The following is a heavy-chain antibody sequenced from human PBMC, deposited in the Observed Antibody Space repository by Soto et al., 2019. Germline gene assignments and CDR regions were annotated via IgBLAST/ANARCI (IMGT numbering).Heavy chain of an antibody. CDR3: AGEDGGGPLDY. Sequence: EVQLLQSGGGLIQPGGSLRLSCAASGFSFSSYAMTWVRQPPGKGLEWVSGMTGYTGETEYADTVKGRFTISRDNSRDTLFLQMDSLRGDDTAVYYCAGEDGGGPLDYWGQGALVTVSS. J-gene: IGHJ4*02. CDR2: MTGYTGET. CDR1: GFSFSSYA. V-gene: IGHV3-23*01. D-gene: IGHD3-16*01.